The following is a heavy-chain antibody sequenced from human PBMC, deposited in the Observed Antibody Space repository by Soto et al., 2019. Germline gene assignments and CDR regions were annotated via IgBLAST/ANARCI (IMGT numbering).Heavy chain of an antibody. CDR2: ISHDGTNA. J-gene: IGHJ4*02. CDR1: GFIFRSYG. Sequence: QVQLVESGGGVVQPGKSLRLSCAATGFIFRSYGVHWVRQAPGKGLEWVAVISHDGTNAYYADAVSGRFTISRDNAKNTVYLQMNSLRAEDTAVYYCAKQGIEVAGTDYFDYWGQGALVTVAS. D-gene: IGHD6-19*01. V-gene: IGHV3-30*18. CDR3: AKQGIEVAGTDYFDY.